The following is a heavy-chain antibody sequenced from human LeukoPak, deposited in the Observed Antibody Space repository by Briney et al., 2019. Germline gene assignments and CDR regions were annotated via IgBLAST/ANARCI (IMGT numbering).Heavy chain of an antibody. J-gene: IGHJ5*02. CDR1: GFIFSIYW. CDR2: IKQDGSEK. Sequence: GGSLRLSCATSGFIFSIYWMSWVRQAPGKGLEWVANIKQDGSEKYYVDSVKGRFTISRDNAKNSLYLQMNSLRAEDTAIYYCARDSSGWANWFDPWGQGTLVTVSS. CDR3: ARDSSGWANWFDP. D-gene: IGHD6-19*01. V-gene: IGHV3-7*03.